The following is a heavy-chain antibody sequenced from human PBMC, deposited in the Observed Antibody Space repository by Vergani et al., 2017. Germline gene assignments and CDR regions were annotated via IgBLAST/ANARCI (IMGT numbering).Heavy chain of an antibody. V-gene: IGHV3-30*03. J-gene: IGHJ1*01. CDR1: GFTSSYYG. CDR2: ISYDGTQK. D-gene: IGHD1-1*01. Sequence: QVHLVESGGGVVQPGRSLRLSCVVSGFTSSYYGMHWVRQAPGKGLEWVAVISYDGTQKYYADSVKGLFTISRDNSKSTLYLQMNSLRTEDTAVYYCATKRCGTPGCQIGYFREWGQGTLVTVSS. CDR3: ATKRCGTPGCQIGYFRE.